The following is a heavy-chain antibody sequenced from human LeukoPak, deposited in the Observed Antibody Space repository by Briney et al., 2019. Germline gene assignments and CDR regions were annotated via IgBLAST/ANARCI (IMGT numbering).Heavy chain of an antibody. CDR3: ASSSGSSMYYFDY. D-gene: IGHD1-26*01. CDR1: GFTLSRYL. CDR2: IKQDGSEK. V-gene: IGHV3-7*03. Sequence: GGSPRLSCAAPGFTLSRYLMSWGRQAPGEGVGWGAHIKQDGSEKYYVDSVKGRFTISRDDAKNSLYLQMNSLRAEDTAVYYCASSSGSSMYYFDYWGQGTLVTVSS. J-gene: IGHJ4*02.